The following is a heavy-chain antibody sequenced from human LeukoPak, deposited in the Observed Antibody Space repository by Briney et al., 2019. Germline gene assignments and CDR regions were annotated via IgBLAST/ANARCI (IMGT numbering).Heavy chain of an antibody. CDR1: GGSISSYY. CDR3: ASYSESRLDY. CDR2: IYTSGST. Sequence: PSETLSLTCTVSGGSISSYYWSWIRQPAGKGLEWIGRIYTSGSTNYNPSLKSRVTISVDKSKNQFSLKLSSVTAADTAVYYCASYSESRLDYWGQGTLVTVSS. D-gene: IGHD2-15*01. J-gene: IGHJ4*02. V-gene: IGHV4-4*07.